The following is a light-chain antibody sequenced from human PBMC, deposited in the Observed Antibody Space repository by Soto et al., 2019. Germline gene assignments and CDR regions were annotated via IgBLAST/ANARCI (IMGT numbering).Light chain of an antibody. CDR1: QGISGA. CDR2: DAS. V-gene: IGKV1-13*02. CDR3: QQFHTYPVT. J-gene: IGKJ5*01. Sequence: GDRVTITCRASQGISGALAWYQQKPGRAPTLLIYDASSLESGVPSRFSGSESGTDFTLTISSLQAEDFATYYCQQFHTYPVTFGQGTRLEI.